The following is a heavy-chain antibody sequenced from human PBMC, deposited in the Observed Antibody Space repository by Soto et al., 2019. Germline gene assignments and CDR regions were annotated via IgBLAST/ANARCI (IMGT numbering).Heavy chain of an antibody. V-gene: IGHV4-39*01. J-gene: IGHJ5*02. Sequence: QLQLQESGPGLVKPSETLSLTCTVSCGSISSSNYYCGWIRKHPGKGLEWIGSIYYSGSNNYNPSLKSQVTISVDTSNNPFSLRLSSVPAGDTAVYYCATQEVGGSYAYTFDPWGQGTLVTVSS. CDR1: CGSISSSNYY. CDR2: IYYSGSN. D-gene: IGHD1-26*01. CDR3: ATQEVGGSYAYTFDP.